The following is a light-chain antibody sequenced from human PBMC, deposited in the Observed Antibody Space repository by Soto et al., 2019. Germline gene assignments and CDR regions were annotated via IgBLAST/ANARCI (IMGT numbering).Light chain of an antibody. CDR2: AGF. CDR1: HPISSY. CDR3: QQSYSRPLT. J-gene: IGKJ4*01. V-gene: IGKV1-39*01. Sequence: DIQMIQSPSSLSASLGDRVIITCRASHPISSYVNWYQQKPGKAPNLLLSAGFTLQSGVPSRFSGDRSGADYTLIIDNLPREDSATYFCQQSYSRPLTFGGGTKV.